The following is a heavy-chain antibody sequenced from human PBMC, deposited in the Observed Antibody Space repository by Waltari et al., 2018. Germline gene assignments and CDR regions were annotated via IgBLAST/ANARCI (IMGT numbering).Heavy chain of an antibody. CDR1: GGTFSSYA. J-gene: IGHJ2*01. CDR2: IIPIFGTA. CDR3: ARGAYGDYGYYWYFDL. Sequence: QVQLVQSGAEVKKPGSSVKVSCTASGGTFSSYAISWVRQAPGQGLEWMGGIIPIFGTANYAQKFQGRVTITTDESTSTAYMELSSLRSEDTAVYYCARGAYGDYGYYWYFDLWGRGTLVTVSS. V-gene: IGHV1-69*05. D-gene: IGHD4-17*01.